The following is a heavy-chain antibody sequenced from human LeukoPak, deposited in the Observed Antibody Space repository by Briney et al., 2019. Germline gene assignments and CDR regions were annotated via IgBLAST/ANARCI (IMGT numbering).Heavy chain of an antibody. CDR2: ISYDGSNK. J-gene: IGHJ4*02. D-gene: IGHD3-10*01. CDR3: AKDLGFEIDY. CDR1: GFTFSSYG. V-gene: IGHV3-30*18. Sequence: GGYLRLSCAASGFTFSSYGMHWVLQAPGKGLEWVAVISYDGSNKYYADSVKGRFTISRDNSKNTLYLQMNSLRAEDTAVYYCAKDLGFEIDYWGQGTLVTVSS.